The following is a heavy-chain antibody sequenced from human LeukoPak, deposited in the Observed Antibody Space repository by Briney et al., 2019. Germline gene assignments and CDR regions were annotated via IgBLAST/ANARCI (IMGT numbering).Heavy chain of an antibody. CDR1: GFTFSSYG. Sequence: GSLRLSCAASGFTFSSYGMHWVRQAPGKGLEWVAFIRYDGSNKYYADSVKGRSTISRDNSKNTLYLQMNSLRAEDTAVYYCAKQSRTIFGVVTLDYWGQGTLVTVSS. D-gene: IGHD3-3*01. CDR2: IRYDGSNK. CDR3: AKQSRTIFGVVTLDY. V-gene: IGHV3-30*02. J-gene: IGHJ4*02.